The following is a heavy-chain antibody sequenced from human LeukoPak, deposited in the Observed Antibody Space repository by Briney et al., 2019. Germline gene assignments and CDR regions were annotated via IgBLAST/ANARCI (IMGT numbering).Heavy chain of an antibody. CDR3: VRDRTKYCSSTSCPLDY. J-gene: IGHJ4*02. Sequence: PSETLSLTCAVYGGSFSGYYWSWIRQPPGKGLEWIGEINHSGSTNYNPSLKSRVTISVDTSKNQFSLKLSSVTAADTAVYYCVRDRTKYCSSTSCPLDYWGQGTLVTVSS. CDR2: INHSGST. D-gene: IGHD2-2*01. V-gene: IGHV4-34*01. CDR1: GGSFSGYY.